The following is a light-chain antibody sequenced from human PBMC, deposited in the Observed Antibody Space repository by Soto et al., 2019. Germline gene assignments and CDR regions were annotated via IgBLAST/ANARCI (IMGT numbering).Light chain of an antibody. J-gene: IGKJ2*01. CDR2: DAS. CDR3: QQYTTYLYT. CDR1: QSVTNW. V-gene: IGKV1-5*01. Sequence: DIQMTQSPSTLSAAVGDRVTITCRASQSVTNWLAWYQQKPGKAPNLLIYDASRLQSGIPSRFSGSGSGTEFTLTISSLQPDDFATYYCQQYTTYLYTFGQGTK.